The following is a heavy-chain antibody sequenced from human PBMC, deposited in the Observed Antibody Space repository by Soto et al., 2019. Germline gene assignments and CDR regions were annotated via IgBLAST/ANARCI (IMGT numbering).Heavy chain of an antibody. D-gene: IGHD1-26*01. CDR3: AHLNSGSGGSEYFQH. CDR2: IYWDDDK. J-gene: IGHJ1*01. CDR1: GFSLSTSGVG. Sequence: QITLKESGPTLVNPTQTLTLTCTFSGFSLSTSGVGVGWIRQPPGKALEWLALIYWDDDKRYSPSLKSRLTITKDTSKKQVVLTMTNMDPVDTATYYCAHLNSGSGGSEYFQHWGQGTLVTVSS. V-gene: IGHV2-5*02.